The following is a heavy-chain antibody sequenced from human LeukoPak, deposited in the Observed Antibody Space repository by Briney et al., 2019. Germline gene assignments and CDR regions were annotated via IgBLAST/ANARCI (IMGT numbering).Heavy chain of an antibody. CDR1: GFTFSSYA. D-gene: IGHD4-17*01. CDR2: VSGSGGST. V-gene: IGHV3-23*01. Sequence: GGSLRLSCAASGFTFSSYAMSWVRQAPGKGLEWVSAVSGSGGSTYYADSVKGRFTISRDNSKNTLYLQMNSLRAEDTAVYYCAKDLLLGDYEPFDYWGQGTLVTVSS. CDR3: AKDLLLGDYEPFDY. J-gene: IGHJ4*02.